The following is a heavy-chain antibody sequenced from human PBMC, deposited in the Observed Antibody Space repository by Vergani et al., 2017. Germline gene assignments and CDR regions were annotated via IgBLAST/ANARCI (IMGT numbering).Heavy chain of an antibody. CDR2: IFYSGTT. V-gene: IGHV4-30-4*08. J-gene: IGHJ4*02. Sequence: QVQLQESGPGLVKPSQTLSLTCAVSGGSISSGDHCWTWIRQRPGKGLEWIGYIFYSGTTYDNPSLRSRLTISVDTSQNQFSLKLSSVTAADTAVYYCAREIVVPAAPYYFDYWGQGTLVTVSS. CDR1: GGSISSGDHC. D-gene: IGHD2-2*01. CDR3: AREIVVPAAPYYFDY.